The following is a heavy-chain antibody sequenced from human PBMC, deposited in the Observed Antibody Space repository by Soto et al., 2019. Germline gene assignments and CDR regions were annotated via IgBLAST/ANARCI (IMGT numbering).Heavy chain of an antibody. D-gene: IGHD6-19*01. Sequence: QVQLVQSGAEVKKPGASVKVSCKASDYIFTSYGISWVRRAPGQGIEWMGWISAYNGNTNYARNLQDRVTMTTDTSTSTAYMELRSLRSGDTAVYYCAREASTGFSYYFDYWGQGTLVTVPS. V-gene: IGHV1-18*01. CDR2: ISAYNGNT. J-gene: IGHJ4*02. CDR1: DYIFTSYG. CDR3: AREASTGFSYYFDY.